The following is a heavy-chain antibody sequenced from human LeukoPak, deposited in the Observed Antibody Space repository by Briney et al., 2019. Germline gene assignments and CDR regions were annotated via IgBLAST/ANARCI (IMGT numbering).Heavy chain of an antibody. Sequence: PGGSLRLSRAASGFTFSSYWMSWVRQAPGKGLEWVANIKQDGSEKYYVDSVKGRFTISRDNAKNSLYLQMNSLRAEDTAVYYCARDWGCSGGSCYSGPDYWGQGTLVTVSS. CDR3: ARDWGCSGGSCYSGPDY. V-gene: IGHV3-7*01. CDR2: IKQDGSEK. D-gene: IGHD2-15*01. J-gene: IGHJ4*02. CDR1: GFTFSSYW.